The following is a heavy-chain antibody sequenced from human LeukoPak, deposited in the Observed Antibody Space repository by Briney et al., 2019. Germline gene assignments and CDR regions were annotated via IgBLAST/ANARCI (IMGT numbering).Heavy chain of an antibody. V-gene: IGHV3-23*01. CDR1: GFTFRSYV. Sequence: GGSLRLSCAASGFTFRSYVMSWVRQAPGKGLEWVSVISGSGGSTYYADSVKGRFTISRDNSKNTLYLQMNSLRAEDTAVYYCAKEPEYDYSNSYFDYWGQGTLVTVSP. D-gene: IGHD4-11*01. J-gene: IGHJ4*02. CDR2: ISGSGGST. CDR3: AKEPEYDYSNSYFDY.